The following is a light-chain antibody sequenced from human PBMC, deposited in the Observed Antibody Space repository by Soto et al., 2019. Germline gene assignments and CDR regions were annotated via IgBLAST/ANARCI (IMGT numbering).Light chain of an antibody. Sequence: DVQLTQSPSSLSASVGDRVTITCRASQRISTYLHWYQLKPGKAPRLLIYSASTLHSGVPSRFSGSGSGTDFTLTISSLQPEDFATYYCQQSIDTTWTFGQGTKVDIK. CDR2: SAS. CDR3: QQSIDTTWT. V-gene: IGKV1-39*01. J-gene: IGKJ1*01. CDR1: QRISTY.